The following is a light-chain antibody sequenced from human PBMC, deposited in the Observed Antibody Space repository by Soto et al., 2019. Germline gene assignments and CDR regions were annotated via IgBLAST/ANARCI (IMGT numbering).Light chain of an antibody. Sequence: QPVLTQPPSVSGAPGQRVAISWTGSSSNIGAEYDVHWYQQLPGTAPKRLIYGDNNRPSGVPDRFSGSKSGTSASLAITGLQPEDEADYYCQSYDSSLTTFVFGTGTKLTVL. V-gene: IGLV1-40*01. J-gene: IGLJ1*01. CDR1: SSNIGAEYD. CDR2: GDN. CDR3: QSYDSSLTTFV.